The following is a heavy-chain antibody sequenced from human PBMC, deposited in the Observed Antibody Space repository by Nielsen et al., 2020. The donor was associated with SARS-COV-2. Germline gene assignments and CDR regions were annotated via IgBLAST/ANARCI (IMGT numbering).Heavy chain of an antibody. J-gene: IGHJ3*02. V-gene: IGHV3-21*01. CDR1: GFTFSSYS. Sequence: GESLKISCAASGFTFSSYSMNWVRQAPGKGLEWVSSISSSSSYIYYADSVKGRFTISRDNSKNTLYLQMNSLRAEDTAVYYCAREWFGELSDAFDIWGQGTMVTVSS. D-gene: IGHD3-10*01. CDR3: AREWFGELSDAFDI. CDR2: ISSSSSYI.